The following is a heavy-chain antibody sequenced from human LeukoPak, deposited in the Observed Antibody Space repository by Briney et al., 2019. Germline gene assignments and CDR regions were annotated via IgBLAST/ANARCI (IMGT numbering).Heavy chain of an antibody. CDR3: AKTYYYGSGSLFYFDY. CDR1: GFTVGSNY. Sequence: PGGSLRLSCAASGFTVGSNYMSWVRQAPGKGLEWGSVIYSGGSTYYADSVKGRFTISRDNSKNTLYLQMNSLRAEDTAVYYCAKTYYYGSGSLFYFDYWGQGTLVTVSS. D-gene: IGHD3-10*01. J-gene: IGHJ4*02. V-gene: IGHV3-53*01. CDR2: IYSGGST.